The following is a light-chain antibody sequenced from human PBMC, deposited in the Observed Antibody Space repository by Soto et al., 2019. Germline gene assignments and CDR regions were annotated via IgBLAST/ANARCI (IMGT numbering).Light chain of an antibody. CDR2: GVT. Sequence: QSALTQPASVSGSPEQSITISCSGTRTDIGSYNNVAWYQQHPGKAPRVMIFGVTKRPSGISDRFFGSKSGSTASLTISGLQAEDEADYFCFSYAGSSIWVFGGGTKLTVL. V-gene: IGLV2-23*02. J-gene: IGLJ3*02. CDR3: FSYAGSSIWV. CDR1: RTDIGSYNN.